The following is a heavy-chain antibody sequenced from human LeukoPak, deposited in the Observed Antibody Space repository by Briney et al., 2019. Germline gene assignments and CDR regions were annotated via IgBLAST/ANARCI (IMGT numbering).Heavy chain of an antibody. CDR3: ARDQPIGYNYGYPFDN. V-gene: IGHV3-48*03. CDR1: GFTFSSYE. J-gene: IGHJ4*02. Sequence: PGGSLRLSCAASGFTFSSYEMNWVRQAPGKGLEWVSYISSSGSTIYYADSVKGRFTISRDNAKISLYLQMNNLRVEDTAVYYCARDQPIGYNYGYPFDNWGQGTLVTVSS. CDR2: ISSSGSTI. D-gene: IGHD5-18*01.